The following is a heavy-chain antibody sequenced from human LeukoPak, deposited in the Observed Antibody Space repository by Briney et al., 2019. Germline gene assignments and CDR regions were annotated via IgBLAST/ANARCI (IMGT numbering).Heavy chain of an antibody. V-gene: IGHV3-53*01. D-gene: IGHD1-1*01. CDR1: GFTASSDY. Sequence: GGSLRLSCVASGFTASSDYMSWVRQAPGKGLEWVSVIYSGGSTDYADSVRGRLTISRDKSNNTLYLQMNSLRAEDTAVYFCAAEKPGTGTFLDYWGLGTLVTVSS. CDR2: IYSGGST. J-gene: IGHJ4*02. CDR3: AAEKPGTGTFLDY.